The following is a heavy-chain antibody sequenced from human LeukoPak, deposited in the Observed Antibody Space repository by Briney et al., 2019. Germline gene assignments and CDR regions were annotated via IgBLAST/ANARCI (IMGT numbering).Heavy chain of an antibody. V-gene: IGHV3-21*01. Sequence: GGSLRLSCEASGFTFSSYSMNWVRQAPGKGLEWVSSISSSSIYVYYADSVKGRFTISRDKAKNSLYLQMNSRRVVDTAVYYCARQIEVVTSNKDYWGQGTLVTVSS. D-gene: IGHD2-21*02. J-gene: IGHJ4*02. CDR3: ARQIEVVTSNKDY. CDR1: GFTFSSYS. CDR2: ISSSSIYV.